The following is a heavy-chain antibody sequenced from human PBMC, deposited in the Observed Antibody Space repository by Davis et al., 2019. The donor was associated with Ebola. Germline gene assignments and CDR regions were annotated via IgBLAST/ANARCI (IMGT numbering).Heavy chain of an antibody. CDR2: IIPIFGAT. Sequence: AASVKVSCKAVGDTLTSYAMTWVRQAPGQGLEWMGGIIPIFGATNHAQKFQGRIAITADESTSTAYMELSSLRSEDTAVYYCARDYSGSYFGWFDPWGQGTLVTVAS. V-gene: IGHV1-69*13. D-gene: IGHD1-26*01. CDR1: GDTLTSYA. J-gene: IGHJ5*02. CDR3: ARDYSGSYFGWFDP.